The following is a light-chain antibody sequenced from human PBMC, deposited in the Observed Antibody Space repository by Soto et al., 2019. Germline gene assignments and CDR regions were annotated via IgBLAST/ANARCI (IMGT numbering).Light chain of an antibody. CDR1: QSVGRY. CDR2: DAS. V-gene: IGKV3-11*01. CDR3: QQRDIRPLT. Sequence: EIVLTQSPATLSLSPGERATLSCRASQSVGRYLAWYQQKPGQAPRLLMYDASSRATGIPARFSGSGSGTDFTLTISSLEPEDFAADYWQQRDIRPLTFGGGTKVEIK. J-gene: IGKJ4*01.